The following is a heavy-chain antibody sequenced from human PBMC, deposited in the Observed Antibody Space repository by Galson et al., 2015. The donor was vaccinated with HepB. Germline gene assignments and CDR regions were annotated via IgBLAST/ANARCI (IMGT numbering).Heavy chain of an antibody. J-gene: IGHJ6*02. D-gene: IGHD5-12*01. Sequence: QSGAEVKKPGESLKISCKGSGYSFTSYWIGWVRQMPGKGLEWMEIIYPGDSDTRYSPSFQGQVTISADKSISTAYQQWSSLKASDTAMYYCARGVATTPYYFYGMDVWGQGTTVTVSS. V-gene: IGHV5-51*01. CDR3: ARGVATTPYYFYGMDV. CDR2: IYPGDSDT. CDR1: GYSFTSYW.